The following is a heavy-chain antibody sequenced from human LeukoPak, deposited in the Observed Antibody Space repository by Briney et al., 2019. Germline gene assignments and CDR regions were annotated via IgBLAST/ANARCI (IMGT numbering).Heavy chain of an antibody. J-gene: IGHJ4*02. Sequence: GSGPTLVHPTQTLTLTCTFSGFSLSTSGMRVSWIRQPPGKALEWLARIDWDDDEFYSTSLKTRLTISKDTSKNQVVLTMTNVDPVDTATYYCARNYGSGSYPGYYFDYWGQGTLVTVSS. CDR1: GFSLSTSGMR. V-gene: IGHV2-70*04. D-gene: IGHD3-10*01. CDR2: IDWDDDE. CDR3: ARNYGSGSYPGYYFDY.